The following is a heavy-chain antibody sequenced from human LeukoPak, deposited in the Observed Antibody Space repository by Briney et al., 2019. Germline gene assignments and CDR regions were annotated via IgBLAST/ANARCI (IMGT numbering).Heavy chain of an antibody. CDR2: IYTSGST. D-gene: IGHD5-12*01. CDR1: GGSISSYY. V-gene: IGHV4-4*07. CDR3: AGDREWLLDY. Sequence: PSETLSLTCTVSGGSISSYYWSWIRQPAGKGLEWIGRIYTSGSTNCNPSLKSRVTMSVDTSKNQFSLKLTSVTAADTAVYYCAGDREWLLDYWGQGTLVTVSS. J-gene: IGHJ4*02.